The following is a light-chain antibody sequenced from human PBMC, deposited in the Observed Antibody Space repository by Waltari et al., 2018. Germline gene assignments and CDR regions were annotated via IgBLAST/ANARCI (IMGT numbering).Light chain of an antibody. CDR3: QQYNDWPLT. Sequence: EIVLTPSPATLSVSPGEGATLSCRASQSVANRLAWYQQKPGQSPRLLIYGVSTRATGIPARFSGSGAGTDFTLTISSLQSEDFAVYSCQQYNDWPLTFGGGTKVEI. J-gene: IGKJ4*01. CDR2: GVS. V-gene: IGKV3-15*01. CDR1: QSVANR.